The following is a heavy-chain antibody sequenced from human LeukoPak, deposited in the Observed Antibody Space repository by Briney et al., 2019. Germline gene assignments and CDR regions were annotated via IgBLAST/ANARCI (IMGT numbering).Heavy chain of an antibody. V-gene: IGHV4-39*07. Sequence: SETLSLTCTVSGGSISSSSYYWGWIRQPPGKGLEWIGSIYYSGSTYYNPSLKSRVTISVDTSKNQFSLKLSSVTAADTAVYYCAINNYYYYYMDVWGKGTTVTVSS. J-gene: IGHJ6*03. CDR3: AINNYYYYYMDV. CDR1: GGSISSSSYY. CDR2: IYYSGST. D-gene: IGHD2/OR15-2a*01.